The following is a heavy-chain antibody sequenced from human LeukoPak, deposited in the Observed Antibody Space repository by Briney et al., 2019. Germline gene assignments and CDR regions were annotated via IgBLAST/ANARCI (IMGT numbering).Heavy chain of an antibody. CDR3: ARKKDYYGSGSSWFHP. J-gene: IGHJ5*02. Sequence: ASVKVSCKASGYTFTSYGISWVRQAPGQGLEWMGWISAYNGNTNYAQKLQGRVTMITDTSTSTAYMELRSLRSDATALYYCARKKDYYGSGSSWFHPWGQGTLVPVSS. D-gene: IGHD3-10*01. CDR2: ISAYNGNT. CDR1: GYTFTSYG. V-gene: IGHV1-18*01.